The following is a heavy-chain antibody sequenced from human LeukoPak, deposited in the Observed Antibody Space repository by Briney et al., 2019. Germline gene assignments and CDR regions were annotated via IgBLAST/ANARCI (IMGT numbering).Heavy chain of an antibody. V-gene: IGHV4-59*01. D-gene: IGHD3-3*01. Sequence: KPSETLSLTCTASGGSISSYYWSWIRQPPGKGLEWIGYIYYSGSTNYNPSLKSRVTISVDTSKNQFSLKLSSVTAADTAVYYCARGVTIFGVVYFDYWGQGTLVTVSS. J-gene: IGHJ4*02. CDR1: GGSISSYY. CDR3: ARGVTIFGVVYFDY. CDR2: IYYSGST.